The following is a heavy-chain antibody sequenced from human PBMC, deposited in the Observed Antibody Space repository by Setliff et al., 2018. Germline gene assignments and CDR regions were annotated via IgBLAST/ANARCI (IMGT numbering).Heavy chain of an antibody. CDR1: GFMFSYW. CDR3: IRDTSGRDAFDI. CDR2: ISGYGSRT. D-gene: IGHD6-19*01. Sequence: GGSLRLSCAASGFMFSYWMNWVRQAPGKGLEWVSGISGYGSRTYYADSVKGRSTISRDNSQNTMYLQMNSLRAEDTAVYYCIRDTSGRDAFDIWGQGTMVTVS. V-gene: IGHV3-23*01. J-gene: IGHJ3*02.